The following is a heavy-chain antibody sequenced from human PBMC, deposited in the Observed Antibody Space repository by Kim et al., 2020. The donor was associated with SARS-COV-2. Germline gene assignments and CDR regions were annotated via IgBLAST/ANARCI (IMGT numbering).Heavy chain of an antibody. V-gene: IGHV3-23*03. CDR1: GFTFSSYA. J-gene: IGHJ4*02. D-gene: IGHD4-17*01. CDR2: IYSGGSST. Sequence: GGSLRLSCAASGFTFSSYAMSWVRQAPGKGLEWVSVIYSGGSSTYYADSVKGRFTISRDNSKNTLYLQMNSLRAEDTAVYYCARDYGDYMLDFYDYWGQGTLVTVSS. CDR3: ARDYGDYMLDFYDY.